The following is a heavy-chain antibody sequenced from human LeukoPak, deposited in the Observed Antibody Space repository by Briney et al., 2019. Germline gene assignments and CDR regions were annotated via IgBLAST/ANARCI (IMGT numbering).Heavy chain of an antibody. V-gene: IGHV4-4*07. CDR3: ARGVRSFGDDPRDALDI. Sequence: SETLSLTCTVSGGSISSYYWSWIRQPAGKGLEWIGRIHTTGSTNYNPSLKSRVTMSVDTSKKQFSLKLTSVTAADTAVYFCARGVRSFGDDPRDALDIWGQGTMVTVSS. J-gene: IGHJ3*02. CDR2: IHTTGST. D-gene: IGHD4-17*01. CDR1: GGSISSYY.